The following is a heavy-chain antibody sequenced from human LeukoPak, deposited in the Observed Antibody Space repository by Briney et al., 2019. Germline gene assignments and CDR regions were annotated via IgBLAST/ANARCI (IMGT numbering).Heavy chain of an antibody. CDR1: GFTFSSYW. Sequence: GGSLRLSCAASGFTFSSYWMSRVRQAPGKGLEWVANIKQDGSEKYYVDSVKGRFTISRDNAKNTLYLQMNTLRVEDTAVYYCTRDLMGYDVSTGLHHYYMDVWGQGTTVTVSS. CDR3: TRDLMGYDVSTGLHHYYMDV. V-gene: IGHV3-7*01. J-gene: IGHJ6*02. CDR2: IKQDGSEK. D-gene: IGHD3-9*01.